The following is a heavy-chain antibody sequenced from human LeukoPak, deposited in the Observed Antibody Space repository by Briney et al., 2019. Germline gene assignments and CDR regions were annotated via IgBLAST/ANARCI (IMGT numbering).Heavy chain of an antibody. J-gene: IGHJ6*02. Sequence: SETLSLTCAVYGGSFSGYYWSWIRQPPGKGLEWIGEINHSGSTNYNPSLKSRVTISVDTSKNQFSLKLSSVTAADTAVYYCARGPIGYCSSTSCYRPRSHYYYYYGMDVWGQGTTVTVSS. D-gene: IGHD2-2*02. CDR3: ARGPIGYCSSTSCYRPRSHYYYYYGMDV. CDR2: INHSGST. V-gene: IGHV4-34*01. CDR1: GGSFSGYY.